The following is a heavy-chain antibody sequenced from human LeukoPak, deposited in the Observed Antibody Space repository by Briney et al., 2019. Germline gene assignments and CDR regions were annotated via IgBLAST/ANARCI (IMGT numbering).Heavy chain of an antibody. D-gene: IGHD3-22*01. CDR3: ARNQGTHYYDSSGYYFLGY. CDR1: GFTFSSYA. CDR2: ISYDGSNK. V-gene: IGHV3-30-3*01. Sequence: GGSLRLSCAASGFTFSSYAMHWVRQAPGKGLEWVAVISYDGSNKYYADSVKGRFTISRDNSKNTLYLQMNSLRAEDTAVYYCARNQGTHYYDSSGYYFLGYWGQGTLVTVSS. J-gene: IGHJ4*02.